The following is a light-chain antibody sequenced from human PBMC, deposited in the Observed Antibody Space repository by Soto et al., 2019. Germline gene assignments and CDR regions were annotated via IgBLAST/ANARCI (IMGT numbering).Light chain of an antibody. Sequence: DILMTQSPSTLSASVGDRVTITCRANQSISDWLAWYQQKPGKAPKLLIYDASNLESGVPSRFSGSGSGTEFTLTISSLQPDDFATYYCQQYNSSPLTFGGGTKMEIK. V-gene: IGKV1-5*01. CDR3: QQYNSSPLT. CDR1: QSISDW. J-gene: IGKJ4*01. CDR2: DAS.